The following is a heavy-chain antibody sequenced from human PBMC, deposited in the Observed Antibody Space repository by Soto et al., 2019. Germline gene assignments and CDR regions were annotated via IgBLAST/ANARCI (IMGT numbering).Heavy chain of an antibody. CDR1: GYTFTSYA. CDR3: ARDWRYYYGSGSYYNWFDP. J-gene: IGHJ5*02. V-gene: IGHV1-3*01. Sequence: QVPLVQSGAEVKKPGASVKVSCKASGYTFTSYAMHWVRQAPGQRLEWMGWINAGNGNTKYSQKFQGRVTITRDTSASTAYMELSSLRSEDTAVYYCARDWRYYYGSGSYYNWFDPWGQGTLVTVSS. D-gene: IGHD3-10*01. CDR2: INAGNGNT.